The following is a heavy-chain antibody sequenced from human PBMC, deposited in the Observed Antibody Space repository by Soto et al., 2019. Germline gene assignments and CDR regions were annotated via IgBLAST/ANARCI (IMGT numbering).Heavy chain of an antibody. CDR2: ISGGGGST. Sequence: GGSLRLSCAASGFTFNKYAMNWVRQAPGKGLEWVSAISGGGGSTYYAVSVKGRFTISRDNSKNTLYLQMNSLRVGDTAVYYCAKTVQISGSYYYGMDVWGRGTTVTVSS. CDR3: AKTVQISGSYYYGMDV. CDR1: GFTFNKYA. J-gene: IGHJ6*02. D-gene: IGHD4-4*01. V-gene: IGHV3-23*01.